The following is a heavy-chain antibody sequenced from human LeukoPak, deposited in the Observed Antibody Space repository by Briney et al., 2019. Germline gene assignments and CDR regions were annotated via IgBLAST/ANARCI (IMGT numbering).Heavy chain of an antibody. J-gene: IGHJ6*03. CDR3: ARPLIRDVAGGYYYYMDV. D-gene: IGHD6-19*01. CDR2: ISAYNGNT. CDR1: GGTFSSYA. Sequence: ASVKVSCKASGGTFSSYAISWVRQAPGQGLEWMGWISAYNGNTNYAQKLQGRVTMTTDTSTSTAYMELRSLRSDDTAVYYCARPLIRDVAGGYYYYMDVWGKGTTVTVSS. V-gene: IGHV1-18*01.